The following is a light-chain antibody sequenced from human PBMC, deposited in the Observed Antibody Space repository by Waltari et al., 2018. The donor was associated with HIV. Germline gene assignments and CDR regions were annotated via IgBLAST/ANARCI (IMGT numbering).Light chain of an antibody. Sequence: QSVLTQPPSLSAAPGQRVTISCSGGSFNIGNNFVSWYQQLPGTAPKLLIYDNNKRPSGIPDRFSGSKSGTSATLGITGLQTGDEADYYCGTWDTSLSAWVFGGGTKLTVL. CDR3: GTWDTSLSAWV. CDR2: DNN. J-gene: IGLJ3*02. V-gene: IGLV1-51*01. CDR1: SFNIGNNF.